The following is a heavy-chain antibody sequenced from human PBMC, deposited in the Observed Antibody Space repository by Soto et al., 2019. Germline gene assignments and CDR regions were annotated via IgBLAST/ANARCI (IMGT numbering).Heavy chain of an antibody. CDR3: ARAAYYDILSGYRPYYYYYYMDV. V-gene: IGHV1-69*02. CDR2: IIPILGIA. J-gene: IGHJ6*03. D-gene: IGHD3-9*01. Sequence: QVQLVQSGAEVKKPGFSVKVSCKASGGTFSSYTISWVRQAPGHGLEWMGRIIPILGIANYVQKFQGRVTITADKSTSPAYMELSSLRSEDTAVYYCARAAYYDILSGYRPYYYYYYMDVWGKGTTVTVSS. CDR1: GGTFSSYT.